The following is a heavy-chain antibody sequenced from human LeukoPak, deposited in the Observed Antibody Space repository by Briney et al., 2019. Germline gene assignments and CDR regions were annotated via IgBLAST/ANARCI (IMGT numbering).Heavy chain of an antibody. Sequence: ASMKVSCTTSGYTFTGYYIHWVRQAPGQGLEWTGWINPNSGGTNYAQKFQGRVTMTRDTSISTAYMELSRLRSDDTAVYYCARATWGTYTEFDYWGQGTLVTVSS. CDR1: GYTFTGYY. J-gene: IGHJ4*02. D-gene: IGHD3-16*01. CDR2: INPNSGGT. CDR3: ARATWGTYTEFDY. V-gene: IGHV1-2*02.